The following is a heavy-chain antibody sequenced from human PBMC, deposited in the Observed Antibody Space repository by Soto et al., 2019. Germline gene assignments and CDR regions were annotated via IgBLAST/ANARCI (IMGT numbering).Heavy chain of an antibody. V-gene: IGHV1-3*01. CDR2: INAGNGNT. D-gene: IGHD3-3*01. J-gene: IGHJ6*02. CDR1: GYTFTSYA. Sequence: ASVKVSCKASGYTFTSYAMHWVRQAPGQRLEWMGWINAGNGNTKYSQKFQGRVTITRDTSASTAYMELSSLRSEDTAVYYCARVPPYYDFWSGYHYYYYGMDVWGQGTTVTVSS. CDR3: ARVPPYYDFWSGYHYYYYGMDV.